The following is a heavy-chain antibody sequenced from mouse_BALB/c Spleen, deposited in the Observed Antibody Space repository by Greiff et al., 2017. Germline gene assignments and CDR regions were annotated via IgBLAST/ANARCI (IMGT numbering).Heavy chain of an antibody. CDR1: GYTFTSYW. D-gene: IGHD2-4*01. Sequence: VQLQESGAELAKPGASVKMSCKASGYTFTSYWMHWVKQRPGQGLEWIGYINPSTGYTEYNQKFKDKATLTADKSSSTAYMQLSSLTSEDSAVYYCARWVITYAMDYWGQGTSVTVSS. J-gene: IGHJ4*01. V-gene: IGHV1-7*01. CDR2: INPSTGYT. CDR3: ARWVITYAMDY.